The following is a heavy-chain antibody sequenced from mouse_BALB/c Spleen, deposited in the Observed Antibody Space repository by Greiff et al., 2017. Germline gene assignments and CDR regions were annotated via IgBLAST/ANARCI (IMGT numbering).Heavy chain of an antibody. CDR2: INSNGGST. CDR1: GFTFSSYG. J-gene: IGHJ3*01. D-gene: IGHD2-1*01. V-gene: IGHV5-6-3*01. CDR3: ARSPYGNYRAWFAY. Sequence: EVQLVESGGGLVQPGGSLKLSCAASGFTFSSYGMSWVRQTPDKRLELVATINSNGGSTYYPDSVKGRFTISRDNAKNNLYLQMSSLKSEDTAMYYCARSPYGNYRAWFAYWGQGTLVTVSA.